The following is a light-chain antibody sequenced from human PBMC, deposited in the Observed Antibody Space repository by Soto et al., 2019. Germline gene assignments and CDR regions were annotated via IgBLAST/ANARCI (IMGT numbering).Light chain of an antibody. CDR1: SSDVGSYKF. CDR3: CLYAGSSTLV. J-gene: IGLJ2*01. Sequence: QSALTQPASVSGSPGQSITISCTGTSSDVGSYKFVSWYQQHPGKAPKLMIYEGSKRPSGVSNRFSGSKSGNTASLTISGLQAEDEADYYCCLYAGSSTLVFGGGTKLTVL. V-gene: IGLV2-23*01. CDR2: EGS.